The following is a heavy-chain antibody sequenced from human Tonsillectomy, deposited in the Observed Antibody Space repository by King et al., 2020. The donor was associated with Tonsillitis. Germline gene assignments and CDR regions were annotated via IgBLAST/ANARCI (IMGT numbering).Heavy chain of an antibody. CDR3: ARELLWSRPNAFDI. Sequence: VQLVESGGGLVKPGGSLRLSCAASGFTFSDYYMSWIRQAPGKGLEWVSYISSSCSYTNYADSVKGRFTISRDNAKNSLYLQMNSLRAEDTAVYYCARELLWSRPNAFDIWGQGTMVTVSS. CDR1: GFTFSDYY. D-gene: IGHD2-21*01. V-gene: IGHV3-11*05. J-gene: IGHJ3*02. CDR2: ISSSCSYT.